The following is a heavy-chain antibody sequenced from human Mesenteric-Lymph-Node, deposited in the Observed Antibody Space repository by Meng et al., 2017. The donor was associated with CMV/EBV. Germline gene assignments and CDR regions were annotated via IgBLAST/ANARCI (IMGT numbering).Heavy chain of an antibody. D-gene: IGHD3-10*01. CDR3: VLSFYGSGSYYKGGY. V-gene: IGHV1-8*01. J-gene: IGHJ4*02. CDR2: MNPNSGNT. Sequence: AGYTFTSYDIHWVRQATGQGLEWMGWMNPNSGNTGYAQKFQGRVTMTRNTSIRTAYMELSSLRSGDTAVYYCVLSFYGSGSYYKGGYWGQGTLVTVSS. CDR1: GYTFTSYD.